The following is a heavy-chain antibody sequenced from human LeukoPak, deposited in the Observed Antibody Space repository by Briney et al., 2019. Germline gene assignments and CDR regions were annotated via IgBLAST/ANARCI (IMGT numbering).Heavy chain of an antibody. CDR2: ISGSGGNT. Sequence: GGSLRLSCAASGFTFSSYGIHWVRQAPEKGLDWVSAISGSGGNTYYADSVKGRFTISRDNSKNTLYLQMNSLRAEDTAVYYCAKDQYGGNPQYYFDYWGQGTLVTVSS. CDR1: GFTFSSYG. D-gene: IGHD4-23*01. V-gene: IGHV3-23*01. CDR3: AKDQYGGNPQYYFDY. J-gene: IGHJ4*02.